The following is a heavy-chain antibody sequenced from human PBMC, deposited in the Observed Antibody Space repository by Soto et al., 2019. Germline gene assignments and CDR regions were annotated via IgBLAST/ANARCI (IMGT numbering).Heavy chain of an antibody. D-gene: IGHD4-17*01. CDR3: ARHPYGDYLVHI. CDR1: GGSISGYY. CDR2: IYYTGNT. V-gene: IGHV4-59*08. Sequence: SETLSLTCTVSGGSISGYYWSWIRQPPGKGLEWIGYIYYTGNTNYNPSLKSRVTISVSMSKNHFSLRLSSVTAADTAVYYCARHPYGDYLVHIWGQGTMVTVSS. J-gene: IGHJ3*02.